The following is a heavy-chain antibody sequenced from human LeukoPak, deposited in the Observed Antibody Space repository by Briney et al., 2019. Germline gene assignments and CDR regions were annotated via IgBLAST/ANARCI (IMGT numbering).Heavy chain of an antibody. CDR2: ISAYNGNT. Sequence: GASVKVSCKASGYTFTSYGISWVRQAPGQGLEWMGWISAYNGNTNYAQKLQGRVTMTTDTSTSTAYMELRSLRSDDTTVYYCARREGYSGYDLCDYWGQGTLVTVSS. CDR3: ARREGYSGYDLCDY. V-gene: IGHV1-18*01. CDR1: GYTFTSYG. J-gene: IGHJ4*02. D-gene: IGHD5-12*01.